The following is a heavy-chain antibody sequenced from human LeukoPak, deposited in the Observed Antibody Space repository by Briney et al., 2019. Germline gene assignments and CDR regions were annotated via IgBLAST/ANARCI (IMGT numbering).Heavy chain of an antibody. CDR2: INPNSGGT. V-gene: IGHV1-2*02. CDR1: GYTFTGYY. Sequence: ASVKVSCKASGYTFTGYYMHWVRQAPGQGLEWMGWINPNSGGTNYAQKFQGRVTMTRDTSISTAYMELSRLRSGDTAVYYCARDQYYDFWSGYSYYYYGMDVWGQGTTVTVSS. CDR3: ARDQYYDFWSGYSYYYYGMDV. J-gene: IGHJ6*02. D-gene: IGHD3-3*01.